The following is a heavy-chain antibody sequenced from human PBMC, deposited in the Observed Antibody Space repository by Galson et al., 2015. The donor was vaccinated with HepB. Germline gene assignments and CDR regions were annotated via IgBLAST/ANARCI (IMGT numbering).Heavy chain of an antibody. J-gene: IGHJ5*02. CDR3: ARDDGYGTAGWFDP. Sequence: SVKVSCKASGYNFTNHHIYWVRQAPGQGLEWMGIINPTDGRTICAQRFQDRLTMTDDTSTSTIYLQLTSLRVDDTAVYYCARDDGYGTAGWFDPWGQGTLVIVSS. CDR1: GYNFTNHH. D-gene: IGHD2-8*01. V-gene: IGHV1-46*01. CDR2: INPTDGRT.